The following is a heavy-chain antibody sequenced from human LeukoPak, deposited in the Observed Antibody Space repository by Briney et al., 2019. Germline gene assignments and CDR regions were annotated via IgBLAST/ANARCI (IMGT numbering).Heavy chain of an antibody. CDR2: ISYDGSNK. CDR3: ARTPRNMVRGVIYYFDY. Sequence: PGRSLRLSCAASGFTFSSYAMHWVRQAPGKGLEWVAVISYDGSNKYYAGSVKGRFTISRDNSKNTLYLQMNSLRAEDTAVYYCARTPRNMVRGVIYYFDYWGQGTLVTVSS. D-gene: IGHD3-10*01. CDR1: GFTFSSYA. J-gene: IGHJ4*02. V-gene: IGHV3-30-3*01.